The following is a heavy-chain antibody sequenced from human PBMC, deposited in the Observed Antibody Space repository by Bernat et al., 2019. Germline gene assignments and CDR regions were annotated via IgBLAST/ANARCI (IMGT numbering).Heavy chain of an antibody. V-gene: IGHV2-5*02. Sequence: QITLKESGPTLVKPTQTLTLTCTISGFSLTTHGMGVGWIRQPPGKALEWLALLYWDDDKRYSPSLKSRLTITKDTSKNQVVLTMTNMDPVDTAKYYCAHRTATAFFDSWGQGTLVTVSS. CDR1: GFSLTTHGMG. CDR2: LYWDDDK. CDR3: AHRTATAFFDS. D-gene: IGHD5-18*01. J-gene: IGHJ5*01.